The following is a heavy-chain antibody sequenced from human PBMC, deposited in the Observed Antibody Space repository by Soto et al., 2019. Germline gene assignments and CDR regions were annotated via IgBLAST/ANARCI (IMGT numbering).Heavy chain of an antibody. CDR1: GYTFTSYA. J-gene: IGHJ6*03. CDR2: INAGNGNT. D-gene: IGHD3-10*01. CDR3: ARDLQVVVRGGYYYYYYMDV. Sequence: ASVKVSCKASGYTFTSYAMHWVRQAPGQRLEWMGWINAGNGNTKYSQKFQGRVTITRDTSASTAYMELSSLRSEDTAVYYCARDLQVVVRGGYYYYYYMDVWGKGTTVTVSS. V-gene: IGHV1-3*01.